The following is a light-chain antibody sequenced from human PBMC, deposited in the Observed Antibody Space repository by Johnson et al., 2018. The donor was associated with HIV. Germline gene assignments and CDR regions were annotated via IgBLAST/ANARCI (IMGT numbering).Light chain of an antibody. V-gene: IGLV1-51*01. CDR3: GTWDSSLSAYV. J-gene: IGLJ1*01. CDR2: DNN. Sequence: QSVLTQPPSVSAAPGQKVTISCSGSSSNIGNNYVPWYQQLPGTAPKLLIYDNNKRPSGIPDRFSGSKSGTSATLGIPGLPTGDEADYYCGTWDSSLSAYVFGTGTKVTVL. CDR1: SSNIGNNY.